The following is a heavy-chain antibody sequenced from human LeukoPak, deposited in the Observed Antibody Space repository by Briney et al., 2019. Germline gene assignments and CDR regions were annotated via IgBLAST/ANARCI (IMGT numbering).Heavy chain of an antibody. J-gene: IGHJ4*02. D-gene: IGHD5-18*01. CDR2: IGSSGNTI. Sequence: GGSLRLSCAASGFTFSSYSMNWVRQAPGKGLEWVSYIGSSGNTIDYADSVKGRFTVSRDNAKNSLYLQMASLRAEDTAVYYCARLRGYSYGYGDYWGQGTLVTVSS. V-gene: IGHV3-48*04. CDR3: ARLRGYSYGYGDY. CDR1: GFTFSSYS.